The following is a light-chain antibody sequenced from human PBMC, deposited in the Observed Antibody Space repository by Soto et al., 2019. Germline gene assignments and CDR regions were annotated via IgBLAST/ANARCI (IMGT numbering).Light chain of an antibody. CDR1: SSDVGGYNY. Sequence: QSALTQPPSASGSPGQSVTISCTGTSSDVGGYNYVSWYQQHPGKAPKLMIYEVSKRPSGVPDRFSGSKSGNTASLTVSGLQAEVEDDYYCCSLVGSNNLVFGGGTKLSVL. J-gene: IGLJ2*01. CDR2: EVS. V-gene: IGLV2-8*01. CDR3: CSLVGSNNLV.